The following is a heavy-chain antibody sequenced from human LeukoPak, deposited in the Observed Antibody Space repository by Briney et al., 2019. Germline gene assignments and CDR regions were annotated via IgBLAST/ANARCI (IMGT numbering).Heavy chain of an antibody. Sequence: GGSLRLSCAASGFTFSSYSMNWVRQAPGKGLEWVSSISSSSGSHIYYADSVKGRFTISRDNAKNSLYLQMNSLRAEDTAVYYCATVGERPPWGQGTLVTVSS. CDR3: ATVGERPP. V-gene: IGHV3-21*01. CDR2: ISSSSGSHI. D-gene: IGHD3-16*01. J-gene: IGHJ5*02. CDR1: GFTFSSYS.